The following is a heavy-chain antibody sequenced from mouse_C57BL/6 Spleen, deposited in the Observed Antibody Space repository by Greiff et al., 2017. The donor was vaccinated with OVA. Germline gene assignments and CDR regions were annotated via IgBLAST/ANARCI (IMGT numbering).Heavy chain of an antibody. CDR1: GFNIKDDY. J-gene: IGHJ2*01. CDR3: TTIPYYYGSSYYFDY. Sequence: EVQLVESGAELVRPGASVKLSCTASGFNIKDDYMHWVKQRPEQGLEWIGWIDPENGDTEYASKFQGKATITADTSSNTAYLQLSSLTSEDTAVYYCTTIPYYYGSSYYFDYWGQGTTLTVSS. D-gene: IGHD1-1*01. V-gene: IGHV14-4*01. CDR2: IDPENGDT.